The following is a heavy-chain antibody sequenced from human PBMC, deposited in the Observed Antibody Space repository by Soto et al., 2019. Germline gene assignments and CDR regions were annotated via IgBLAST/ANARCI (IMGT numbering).Heavy chain of an antibody. CDR3: ARGTNDYYYDSSGYNFDY. CDR1: GGSISSYY. V-gene: IGHV4-59*01. CDR2: IYYSGST. Sequence: SETLSLTCTVSGGSISSYYWSWIRQPPGKGLEWIGYIYYSGSTNYNPSLKSRVTISVDTSKNQFSLKLSSVTAADTAVYYCARGTNDYYYDSSGYNFDYWGQGTLVTVSS. J-gene: IGHJ4*02. D-gene: IGHD3-22*01.